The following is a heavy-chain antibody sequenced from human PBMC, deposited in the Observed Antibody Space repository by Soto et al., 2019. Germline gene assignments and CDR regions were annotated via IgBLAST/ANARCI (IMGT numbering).Heavy chain of an antibody. Sequence: QVQLVESGGGVVQPGRSLRLSCAASGFTFSSYAMHWVRQAPGKGLEWVAVISYDGSNKYYADSVKGRFTISRDNSKNTLYLQVNSLRAEDTAVYDCARDRFRYNWNDFPYYYYGMDVWGQGTAVTVPS. CDR1: GFTFSSYA. J-gene: IGHJ6*02. V-gene: IGHV3-30-3*01. D-gene: IGHD1-1*01. CDR3: ARDRFRYNWNDFPYYYYGMDV. CDR2: ISYDGSNK.